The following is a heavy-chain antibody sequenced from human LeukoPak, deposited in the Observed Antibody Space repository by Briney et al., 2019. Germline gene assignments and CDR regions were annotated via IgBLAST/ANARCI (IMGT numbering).Heavy chain of an antibody. CDR1: GGSISSYY. D-gene: IGHD1-26*01. Sequence: PSETLSLTCTVSGGSISSYYWSWIRQPPGKGLEWIGYIYYSGSTNYNPSLKSRVTISVDTSKNQFSLKLSSVTAADTAVYYCARYPSGSYSGGFDYWGQGTLVTVSS. CDR3: ARYPSGSYSGGFDY. J-gene: IGHJ4*02. V-gene: IGHV4-59*01. CDR2: IYYSGST.